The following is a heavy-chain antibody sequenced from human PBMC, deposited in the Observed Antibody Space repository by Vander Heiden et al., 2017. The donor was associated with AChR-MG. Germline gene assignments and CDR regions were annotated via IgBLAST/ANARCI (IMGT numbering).Heavy chain of an antibody. D-gene: IGHD3-10*01. CDR3: AKDGGGYYGSGSLNYYFDY. Sequence: GQLVESGGGVVQPGRPLRLSCAASGLTFSSSDMHWVRQAPGKGLEWVAVISYDGSNKYYADSVKGRFTISRDNSKNTLYLQMNSLRAEDTAVYYCAKDGGGYYGSGSLNYYFDYWGQGTLVTVSS. V-gene: IGHV3-30*18. CDR1: GLTFSSSD. J-gene: IGHJ4*02. CDR2: ISYDGSNK.